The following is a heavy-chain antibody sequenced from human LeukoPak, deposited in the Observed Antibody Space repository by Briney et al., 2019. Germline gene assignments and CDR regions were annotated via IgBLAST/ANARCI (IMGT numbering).Heavy chain of an antibody. V-gene: IGHV1-69*13. Sequence: ASVKVSCKASGGTFSSYAISWVRQAPGQGLEWMGGIIPIFGTANYAQKFQGRVTITADESTSTAYMELSSLRSEDTAVYYCARDYGIAVAPFDYWGQGTLVTGSS. D-gene: IGHD6-19*01. J-gene: IGHJ4*02. CDR1: GGTFSSYA. CDR3: ARDYGIAVAPFDY. CDR2: IIPIFGTA.